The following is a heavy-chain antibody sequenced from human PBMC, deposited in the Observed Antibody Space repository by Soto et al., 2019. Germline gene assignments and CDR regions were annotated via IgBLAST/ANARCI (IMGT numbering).Heavy chain of an antibody. Sequence: EVQLVESGGDLVQPGRSLRLSCAASGFTFDDYAMHWVRQVPGKGLEWVAGINWDSDTIAYAAPVRGRFTISRDNAKNSLYLQMNSLRAEDTALYYCAKDFHTNMALMDVWGKGTTVTVSS. D-gene: IGHD3-10*01. J-gene: IGHJ6*04. CDR1: GFTFDDYA. CDR2: INWDSDTI. V-gene: IGHV3-9*01. CDR3: AKDFHTNMALMDV.